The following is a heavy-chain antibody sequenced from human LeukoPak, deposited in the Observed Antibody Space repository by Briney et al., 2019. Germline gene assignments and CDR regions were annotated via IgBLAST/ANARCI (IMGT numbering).Heavy chain of an antibody. CDR2: INHSGST. J-gene: IGHJ4*02. CDR1: GGSFSGYY. D-gene: IGHD2-2*01. CDR3: ARDFRTRTYCSSTSCYLGRLRN. Sequence: SETLSLTCAVYGGSFSGYYWSWIRQPPGKGLEWIGEINHSGSTNYNPSLKSRVTISVDTSKNQFSLKLSSVTAADTAVYYCARDFRTRTYCSSTSCYLGRLRNWGQGTLVTVSS. V-gene: IGHV4-34*01.